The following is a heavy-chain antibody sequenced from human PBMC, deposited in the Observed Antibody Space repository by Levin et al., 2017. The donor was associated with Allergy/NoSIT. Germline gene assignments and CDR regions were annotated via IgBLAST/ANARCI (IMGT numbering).Heavy chain of an antibody. CDR2: IDPSDSYT. D-gene: IGHD5-12*01. V-gene: IGHV5-10-1*01. CDR3: ASGGVGYSGYGSQDY. J-gene: IGHJ4*02. CDR1: GYSFTSYW. Sequence: GESLKISCKGSGYSFTSYWISWVRQMPGKGLEWMGRIDPSDSYTNYSPSFQGHVTISADKSISTAYLQWSSLKASDTAMYYCASGGVGYSGYGSQDYWGQGTLVTVSS.